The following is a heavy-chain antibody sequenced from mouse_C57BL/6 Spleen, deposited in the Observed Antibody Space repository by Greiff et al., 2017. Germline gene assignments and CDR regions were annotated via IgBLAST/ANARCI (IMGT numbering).Heavy chain of an antibody. CDR1: GFTFSSYT. V-gene: IGHV5-9*01. D-gene: IGHD1-1*01. CDR2: ISGGGGNP. Sequence: EVQLVESGGGLVKPGGSLKLSCAASGFTFSSYTMSWVRQTPEKRLAWVATISGGGGNPYYPDSVKGRFTISRDNAKNTLYMQMSSLRSEDTALYYGARHHGSRPYWYFNVWGTGTTVTVSS. J-gene: IGHJ1*03. CDR3: ARHHGSRPYWYFNV.